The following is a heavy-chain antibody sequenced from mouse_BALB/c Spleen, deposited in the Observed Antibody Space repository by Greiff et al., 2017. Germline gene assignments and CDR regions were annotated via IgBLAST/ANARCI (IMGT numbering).Heavy chain of an antibody. CDR1: GYAFTNYL. V-gene: IGHV1-54*03. CDR3: ARDGGVGFAY. CDR2: INPGSGGT. Sequence: VQLQQSGAELVRPGTSVKVSCKASGYAFTNYLIEWVKQRPGQGLEWIGVINPGSGGTNYNEKFKGKATLTADKSSSTAYMQLSSLTSDDSAVYFCARDGGVGFAYWGQGTLVTVSA. J-gene: IGHJ3*01. D-gene: IGHD2-3*01.